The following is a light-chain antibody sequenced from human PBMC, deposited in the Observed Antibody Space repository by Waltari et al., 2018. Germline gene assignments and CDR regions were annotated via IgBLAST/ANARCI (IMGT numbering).Light chain of an antibody. Sequence: QSVLTQPPSVSAAPGQMVTISCPGSNSNIGNHYVSWYQQPPGTAPKLLIHDTDKRHSAVPDRFSGSKSATSATLAITGLRTGDAADYYCGTWDSGLSTWVFGGGTKLTVL. CDR3: GTWDSGLSTWV. V-gene: IGLV1-51*01. J-gene: IGLJ3*02. CDR1: NSNIGNHY. CDR2: DTD.